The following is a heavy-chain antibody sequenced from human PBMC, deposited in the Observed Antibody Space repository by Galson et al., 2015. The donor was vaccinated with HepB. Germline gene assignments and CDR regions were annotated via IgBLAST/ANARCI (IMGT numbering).Heavy chain of an antibody. CDR3: TRPGYGSSCFLDYAHGVDV. Sequence: SLRLSCAASGFTFSGSGIHWVRQAPGKGLEWVGRIRNGANYYATAYAPSVRGKFTVSRDDLKSTAYLQMNSLTPEDTAVYYGTRPGYGSSCFLDYAHGVDVWGQGTTVIVS. CDR1: GFTFSGSG. J-gene: IGHJ6*02. V-gene: IGHV3-73*01. CDR2: IRNGANYYAT. D-gene: IGHD3/OR15-3a*01.